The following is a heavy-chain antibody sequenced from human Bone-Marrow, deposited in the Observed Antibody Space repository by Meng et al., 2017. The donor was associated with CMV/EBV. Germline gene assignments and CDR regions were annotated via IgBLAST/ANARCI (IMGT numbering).Heavy chain of an antibody. V-gene: IGHV1-2*02. J-gene: IGHJ6*02. CDR2: INPNSGGT. D-gene: IGHD1-14*01. CDR3: AGMRMPGPYYYYGMEV. CDR1: GYTFTGYY. Sequence: ASVKVSCKASGYTFTGYYMHWVRQAPGQGLEWMGWINPNSGGTNYAQKFQGRVTMTRDTSISTAYMELSRLRSDDTAVYYCAGMRMPGPYYYYGMEVWGQGTTVTVSS.